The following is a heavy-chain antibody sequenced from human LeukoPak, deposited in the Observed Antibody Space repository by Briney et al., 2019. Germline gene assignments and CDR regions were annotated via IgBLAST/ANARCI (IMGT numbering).Heavy chain of an antibody. D-gene: IGHD3-10*01. CDR3: ARVWFGELIFDY. CDR1: GYTFTSYD. V-gene: IGHV1-8*01. J-gene: IGHJ4*02. Sequence: ASVKVSCKASGYTFTSYDINWVRQATGQGLEWMGWMNPNSGNTGYAQKFQGRVTMTRNTSISTAYMELSSLRSEDTAVYYCARVWFGELIFDYWGQGTLVTVSS. CDR2: MNPNSGNT.